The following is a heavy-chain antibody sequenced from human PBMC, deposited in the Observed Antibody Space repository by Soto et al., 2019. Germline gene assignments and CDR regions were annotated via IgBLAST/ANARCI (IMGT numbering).Heavy chain of an antibody. D-gene: IGHD3-3*01. CDR3: ARVYDFWSGYYMGGYNWFDP. CDR2: INHSGST. Sequence: SETLSLTCAVYGGSFSGYYWTWIRQPPGTGLEWIGEINHSGSTNYNPSLKSRVTISVDTSKNQFSLKLSSVTAADTAVYYCARVYDFWSGYYMGGYNWFDPWGQGTLVTVSS. J-gene: IGHJ5*02. CDR1: GGSFSGYY. V-gene: IGHV4-34*01.